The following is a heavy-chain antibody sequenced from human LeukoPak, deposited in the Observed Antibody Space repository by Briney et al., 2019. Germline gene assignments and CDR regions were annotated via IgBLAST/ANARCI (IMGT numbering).Heavy chain of an antibody. CDR2: INHSGST. J-gene: IGHJ6*02. Sequence: SETLSLTCTVSGGSISSSSYYWGWIRQPPGKGLEWIGEINHSGSTNYNPSLKSRVTISVDTSKNQFSLKLSSVTAADTAVYYCARGVVVPAGVYYYGMDVWGQGTTVTVSS. D-gene: IGHD2-2*01. V-gene: IGHV4-39*07. CDR3: ARGVVVPAGVYYYGMDV. CDR1: GGSISSSSYY.